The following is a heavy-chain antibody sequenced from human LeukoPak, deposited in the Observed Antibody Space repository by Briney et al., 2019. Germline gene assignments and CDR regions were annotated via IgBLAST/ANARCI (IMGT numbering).Heavy chain of an antibody. D-gene: IGHD4/OR15-4a*01. Sequence: SETLSLTCTVSSGSIRSYYWSWIRQPPGKGLKWIGYIYGSGSTNFNPSLKSRVTMSVDTSKNQISLKLSFVTAADTAMYYCARSTMVNTATGWFDPWGQGTLVTVSS. CDR3: ARSTMVNTATGWFDP. CDR2: IYGSGST. CDR1: SGSIRSYY. J-gene: IGHJ5*02. V-gene: IGHV4-59*12.